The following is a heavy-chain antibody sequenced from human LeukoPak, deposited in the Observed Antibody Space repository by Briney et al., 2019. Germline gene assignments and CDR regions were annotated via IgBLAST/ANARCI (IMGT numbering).Heavy chain of an antibody. J-gene: IGHJ3*02. CDR3: AKDREWDPDYEDYGSAFAI. V-gene: IGHV3-23*01. D-gene: IGHD4-17*01. Sequence: GGSLRLSCAGSGFTFSSYAMAWVRQAPGKRQEWVSSISGSGGSTYYADSVKGRFTISRDNPRTTIFLDMNSLRAEDTGVYYCAKDREWDPDYEDYGSAFAIWGQGTMVTVSS. CDR2: ISGSGGST. CDR1: GFTFSSYA.